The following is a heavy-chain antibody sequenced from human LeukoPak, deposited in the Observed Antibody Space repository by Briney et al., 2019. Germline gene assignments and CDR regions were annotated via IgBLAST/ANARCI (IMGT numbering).Heavy chain of an antibody. CDR1: GDSISSYY. Sequence: SETLSLTCTVSGDSISSYYWSWIRQPPGKGLEWIGSIDYSGSTDYNPSLKSRVTISVVTSKNQFSLKLSSVTAADTAVYYCARENSGSYWGLDYWGQGTLVTVSS. CDR3: ARENSGSYWGLDY. V-gene: IGHV4-59*01. CDR2: IDYSGST. J-gene: IGHJ4*02. D-gene: IGHD1-26*01.